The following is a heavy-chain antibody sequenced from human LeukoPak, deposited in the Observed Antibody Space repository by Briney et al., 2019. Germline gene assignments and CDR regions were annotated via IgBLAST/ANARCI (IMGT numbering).Heavy chain of an antibody. CDR2: SSPNNGNR. V-gene: IGHV1-18*01. Sequence: GASVKVSCKTSGYTFTTYGISWVRQAPGQGLEWMGWSSPNNGNRNYAQKFQGRVTMTTDTSTSTAYMELRSLRSDDTAVYYCARDQRGSTSYDYWGQGTLVTVSS. CDR1: GYTFTTYG. J-gene: IGHJ4*02. CDR3: ARDQRGSTSYDY. D-gene: IGHD2-2*01.